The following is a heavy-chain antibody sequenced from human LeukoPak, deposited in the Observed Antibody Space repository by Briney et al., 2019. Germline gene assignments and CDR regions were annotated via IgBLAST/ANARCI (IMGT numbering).Heavy chain of an antibody. J-gene: IGHJ5*02. CDR2: INHSGST. V-gene: IGHV4-34*01. Sequence: SETLSLTCAVYGGSFSGYYWSWIRQPPGKGLEWIGEINHSGSTNYNPSLKSRVTISVDMSKNHFSLNLSSVTAADTAVYYCARVSHWGNWFDPWGQGTLVTVSS. D-gene: IGHD7-27*01. CDR3: ARVSHWGNWFDP. CDR1: GGSFSGYY.